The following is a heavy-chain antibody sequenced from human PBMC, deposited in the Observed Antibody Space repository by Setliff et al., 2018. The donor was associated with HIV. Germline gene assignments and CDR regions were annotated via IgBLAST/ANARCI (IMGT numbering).Heavy chain of an antibody. J-gene: IGHJ4*02. V-gene: IGHV1-2*04. CDR1: GNSFTDNY. D-gene: IGHD1-26*01. CDR3: ARGVPLLPPRN. Sequence: GASVKVSCKAPGNSFTDNYIHWVRQAPGRGLEWMAWINSATGGTNYAQNFQGWVTVTRDTSINTVYMELSSLKSDDTAVYYCARGVPLLPPRNWGQGALVTVSS. CDR2: INSATGGT.